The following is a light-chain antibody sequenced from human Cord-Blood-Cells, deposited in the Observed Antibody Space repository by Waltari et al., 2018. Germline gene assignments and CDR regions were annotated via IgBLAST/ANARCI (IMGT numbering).Light chain of an antibody. CDR3: NSRDSSGNHLV. CDR1: SLRSYY. V-gene: IGLV3-19*01. CDR2: GKN. Sequence: SSELTQDPAVSVALGQTVRITCQGVSLRSYYASWYQQKPGQAPVLVIYGKNNRPSGIPDRFSGSSSGNTASLTITGAQAEDEAGYYCNSRDSSGNHLVFGGGTKLTVL. J-gene: IGLJ2*01.